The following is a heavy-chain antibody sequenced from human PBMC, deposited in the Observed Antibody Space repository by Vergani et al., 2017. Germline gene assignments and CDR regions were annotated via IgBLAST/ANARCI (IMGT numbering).Heavy chain of an antibody. CDR2: IYYSGST. CDR1: GGSISSGSYY. D-gene: IGHD6-13*01. Sequence: QVQLQESGPGLVKPSQTLSLTCTVSGGSISSGSYYWGWIRQPPGKGLEWIGSIYYSGSTYYNPSLKSRVTISVDTSKNQFSLKLSSVTAADTAVYYCARPSGQQLPPNDAFDIWGQGTMVTVSS. CDR3: ARPSGQQLPPNDAFDI. V-gene: IGHV4-39*01. J-gene: IGHJ3*02.